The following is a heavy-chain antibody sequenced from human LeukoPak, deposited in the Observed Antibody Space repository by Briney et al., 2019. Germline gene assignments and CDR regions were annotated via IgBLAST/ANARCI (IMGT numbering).Heavy chain of an antibody. CDR1: GFTFRSYS. CDR2: TSTSRSYI. Sequence: PGGSLRLSCAASGFTFRSYSMNWVRQAPGKGLEWVSSTSTSRSYIYYADSVKGRFTISRDNAKNSLYLQMNSLRAEDTAVYYCATDIPGPYYGDYADGGYWGQGTLVTVSS. D-gene: IGHD4-17*01. CDR3: ATDIPGPYYGDYADGGY. V-gene: IGHV3-21*01. J-gene: IGHJ4*02.